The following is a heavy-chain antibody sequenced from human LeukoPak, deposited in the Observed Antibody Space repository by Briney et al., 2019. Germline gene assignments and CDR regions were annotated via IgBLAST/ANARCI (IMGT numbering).Heavy chain of an antibody. CDR3: ARERYSSSHFGY. CDR1: GYTFTDYY. J-gene: IGHJ4*02. V-gene: IGHV1-2*02. D-gene: IGHD6-13*01. CDR2: INPNSGVT. Sequence: GASVKVSCKASGYTFTDYYMHWVRQAPGQGPEWMGWINPNSGVTNYPQKFQGRVTMTRDTSISTAYMELSRLRSDDTAVYYCARERYSSSHFGYWGQGTLVTVSS.